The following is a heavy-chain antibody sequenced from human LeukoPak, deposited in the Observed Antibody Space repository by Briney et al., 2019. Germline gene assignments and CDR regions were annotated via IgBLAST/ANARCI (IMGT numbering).Heavy chain of an antibody. CDR2: MNPNSGNT. D-gene: IGHD2-2*01. V-gene: IGHV1-8*03. CDR3: ARGPRSPAAIANWFDP. J-gene: IGHJ5*02. CDR1: GGTFSSYA. Sequence: ASVKVSCKASGGTFSSYAISWVRQATGRGLEWMGWMNPNSGNTGYAQKFQGRVTITRNTSISTAYMELSSLRSEDTAVYYCARGPRSPAAIANWFDPWGQGTLVTVSS.